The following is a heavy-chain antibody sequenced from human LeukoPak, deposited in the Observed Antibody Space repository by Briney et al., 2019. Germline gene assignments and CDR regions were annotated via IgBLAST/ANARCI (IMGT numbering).Heavy chain of an antibody. J-gene: IGHJ4*02. D-gene: IGHD4-17*01. V-gene: IGHV3-43*01. CDR1: GFTFDDYT. Sequence: PGGSLRLSCAASGFTFDDYTMHWVRHAPGKGLEWVSLISWDGGSTYYADSVKGRFTISRDNAKNSLYLQMNSLRAEDTALYYCAKGTNYGDYPGDYQDYWGQGTLVTVSS. CDR3: AKGTNYGDYPGDYQDY. CDR2: ISWDGGST.